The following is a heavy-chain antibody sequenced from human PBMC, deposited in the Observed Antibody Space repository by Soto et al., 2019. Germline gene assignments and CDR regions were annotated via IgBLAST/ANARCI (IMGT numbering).Heavy chain of an antibody. J-gene: IGHJ4*02. Sequence: QVQLVQSGAEVKKPGSSVKVSCKASGGTFSSYAISCVRQAPGQGLEWMGGIIPIFGTANYAQKFQGRVTITADESTSPAYMELISLRPEDTAEYYCAYSNLVRAVIIPTGWYFDYWGQGTLVTVSS. CDR2: IIPIFGTA. CDR1: GGTFSSYA. D-gene: IGHD3-10*01. V-gene: IGHV1-69*01. CDR3: AYSNLVRAVIIPTGWYFDY.